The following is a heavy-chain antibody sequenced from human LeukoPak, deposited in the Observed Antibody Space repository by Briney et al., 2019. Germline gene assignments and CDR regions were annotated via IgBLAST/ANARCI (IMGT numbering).Heavy chain of an antibody. V-gene: IGHV3-66*01. J-gene: IGHJ4*02. CDR2: FYRGGTT. CDR1: GFTVSSSY. Sequence: GGSLRLSCAASGFTVSSSYMSWVRQAPGKGLDWVSVFYRGGTTWFADSVKGRFSISTDNSKNTLYLQMKSLRAEDTAVYYCARGANYYGSGRRLYYFDYWGQGTLVTVSS. D-gene: IGHD3-10*01. CDR3: ARGANYYGSGRRLYYFDY.